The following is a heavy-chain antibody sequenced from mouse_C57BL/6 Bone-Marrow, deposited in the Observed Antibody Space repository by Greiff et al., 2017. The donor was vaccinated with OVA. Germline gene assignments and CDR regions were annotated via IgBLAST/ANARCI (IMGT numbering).Heavy chain of an antibody. Sequence: VKLQESGPELVKPGASVKISCKASGYAFSSSWMNWVKQRPGKGLESIGRIYPGDGDTNYNGKFKGKATLTADKSSSTAYMQLSSLTSEDSAVYFCARGGGNYWGQGTLVTVSA. V-gene: IGHV1-82*01. J-gene: IGHJ3*01. CDR1: GYAFSSSW. CDR3: ARGGGNY. CDR2: IYPGDGDT. D-gene: IGHD2-1*01.